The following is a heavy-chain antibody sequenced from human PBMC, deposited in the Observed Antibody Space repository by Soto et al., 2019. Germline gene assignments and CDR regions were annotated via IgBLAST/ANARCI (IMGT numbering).Heavy chain of an antibody. CDR2: VSYDGS. D-gene: IGHD2-15*01. CDR1: GVTFNTYA. CDR3: AKDRGRYCSGARCYLFDS. V-gene: IGHV3-30*04. J-gene: IGHJ4*02. Sequence: QVQLVQSGGGVVQPGRSLTLSCAASGVTFNTYAMHWVRQAPGKGLEWVAIVSYDGSADSVKGRFTISRDNSKSTLYLQINSVRAEDTAVYYCAKDRGRYCSGARCYLFDSWGQGTLVTVSS.